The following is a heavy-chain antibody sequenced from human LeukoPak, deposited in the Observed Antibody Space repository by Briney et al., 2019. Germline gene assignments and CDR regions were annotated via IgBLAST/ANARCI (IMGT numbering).Heavy chain of an antibody. CDR1: GGSISSSSYY. CDR2: IYYSGRT. Sequence: SETLSLTCTVSGGSISSSSYYWGWIRQPPGKGLEWIGSIYYSGRTYNNPSLKSRVTISVDTSKNQFSLKLSSVTAADTAVYYCAPVLVAYDSSGHPNWGQGTLVTVSS. V-gene: IGHV4-39*01. D-gene: IGHD3-22*01. CDR3: APVLVAYDSSGHPN. J-gene: IGHJ4*02.